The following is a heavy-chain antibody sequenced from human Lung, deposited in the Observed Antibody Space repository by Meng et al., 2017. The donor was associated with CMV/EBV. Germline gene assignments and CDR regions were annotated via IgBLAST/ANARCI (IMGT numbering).Heavy chain of an antibody. CDR3: ARRPWGLDV. CDR2: ISYDGSNK. J-gene: IGHJ6*02. V-gene: IGHV3-30-3*01. CDR1: GFTFSSYA. Sequence: GGSLRLSCAASGFTFSSYAMHWVRQAPSKGLEWVAVISYDGSNKYYADSVKGRFTISRDNAKDSLYLQMNALRAEDTAVYYCARRPWGLDVWGQGTTVTVAS.